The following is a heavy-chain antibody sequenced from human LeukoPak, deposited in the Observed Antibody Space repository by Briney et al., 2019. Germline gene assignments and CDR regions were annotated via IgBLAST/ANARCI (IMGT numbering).Heavy chain of an antibody. Sequence: AGSLRLSCAASGFTFSSFGMHWVRQAPGKGLEWVAVIWYDGSNKYYADSVKGRFTISRDNSKNTLYLQMNSLRAEDTAVYYCARDGDITPTDVWGQGTTVTVSS. D-gene: IGHD2-15*01. V-gene: IGHV3-33*01. CDR3: ARDGDITPTDV. CDR2: IWYDGSNK. J-gene: IGHJ6*02. CDR1: GFTFSSFG.